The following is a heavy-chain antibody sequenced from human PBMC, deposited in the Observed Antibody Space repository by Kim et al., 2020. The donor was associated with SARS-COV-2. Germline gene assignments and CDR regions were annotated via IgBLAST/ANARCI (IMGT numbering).Heavy chain of an antibody. CDR3: ARGRLGTSVVILGLGSYY. V-gene: IGHV4-34*01. CDR2: INHSGST. Sequence: SETLSLTCAVYGGSFSGYYWSWIRQLPGKGLEWIGEINHSGSTNYNPSLKSRVTISVDTSKNQFSLKLRSVTATDTAVYYCARGRLGTSVVILGLGSYY. J-gene: IGHJ4*01. D-gene: IGHD7-27*01. CDR1: GGSFSGYY.